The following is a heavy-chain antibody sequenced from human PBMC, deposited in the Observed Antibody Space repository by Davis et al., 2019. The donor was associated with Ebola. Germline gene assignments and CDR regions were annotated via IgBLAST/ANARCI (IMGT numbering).Heavy chain of an antibody. J-gene: IGHJ4*02. Sequence: ASVKVSCKTSGYTFTTYGVSWVRQAPGEGLEWLGVVSGYNGHTTYKEKFQGRVTMTRDTSTSTDYMELSSLRSEDTAVYYCARDFAEHWTFDYWGQGTLVTVSS. CDR1: GYTFTTYG. CDR2: VSGYNGHT. D-gene: IGHD1-1*01. V-gene: IGHV1-18*01. CDR3: ARDFAEHWTFDY.